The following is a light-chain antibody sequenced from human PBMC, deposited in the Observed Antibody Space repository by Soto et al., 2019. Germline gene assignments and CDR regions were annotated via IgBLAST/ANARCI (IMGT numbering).Light chain of an antibody. CDR2: DNN. Sequence: QSVLTQPPSVSAAPGQKVTISCSGSSSNIGNNYVSWYQQLPGTAPKVLIYDNNKRPSGIPDRFSGSKSGTSATLGITGLQTGDEADYYCGTWDSSLSAVVFAGGPQLTVL. J-gene: IGLJ2*01. CDR3: GTWDSSLSAVV. CDR1: SSNIGNNY. V-gene: IGLV1-51*01.